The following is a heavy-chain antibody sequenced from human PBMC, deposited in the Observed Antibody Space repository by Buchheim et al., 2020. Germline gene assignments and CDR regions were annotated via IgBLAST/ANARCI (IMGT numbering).Heavy chain of an antibody. CDR3: ARANENYSGFDY. V-gene: IGHV3-21*01. Sequence: EVQLVESGGGLVKPGGSLRLSCAASGFTFRSYSMNWVRQAPGKGLEWVSSIGSRSSYRYYADSVKGRFTISRDNAENSLYLQMNSLRAEDTAVYYRARANENYSGFDYWGQGTL. D-gene: IGHD1-7*01. CDR2: IGSRSSYR. CDR1: GFTFRSYS. J-gene: IGHJ4*02.